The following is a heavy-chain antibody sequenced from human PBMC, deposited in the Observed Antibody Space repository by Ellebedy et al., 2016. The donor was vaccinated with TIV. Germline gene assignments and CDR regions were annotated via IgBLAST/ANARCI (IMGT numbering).Heavy chain of an antibody. D-gene: IGHD4-17*01. Sequence: GESLKISCAASGFTFSSYGMHWVRQAPGKGLEWVAVIWYDGSGQYYADSLKGRFTISRDNSQNTLYLQMNSLRPEDTAVYYCARVPYGDYVSYYYGMDVWGQGTTVTVSS. CDR1: GFTFSSYG. CDR2: IWYDGSGQ. J-gene: IGHJ6*02. V-gene: IGHV3-33*08. CDR3: ARVPYGDYVSYYYGMDV.